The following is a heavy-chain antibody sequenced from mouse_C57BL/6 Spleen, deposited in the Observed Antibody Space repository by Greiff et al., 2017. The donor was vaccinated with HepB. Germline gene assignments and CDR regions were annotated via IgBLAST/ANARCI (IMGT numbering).Heavy chain of an antibody. Sequence: VQLKESGPGLVKPSQSLSLTCSVTGYSITSGYYWNWIRQFPGNKLEWMGYISYDGSNNYNPSLKNRISITRDTSKNQFFLKLNSVTTEDTATYYCARQAMASWFAYWGQGTLVTVSA. J-gene: IGHJ3*01. CDR3: ARQAMASWFAY. CDR2: ISYDGSN. V-gene: IGHV3-6*01. D-gene: IGHD3-2*02. CDR1: GYSITSGYY.